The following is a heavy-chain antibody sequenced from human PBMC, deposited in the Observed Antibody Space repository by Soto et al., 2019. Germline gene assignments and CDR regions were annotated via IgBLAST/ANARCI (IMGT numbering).Heavy chain of an antibody. V-gene: IGHV6-1*01. D-gene: IGHD6-13*01. CDR3: ARYPTTGQYSSSWGGPYYYCGMDV. CDR2: TYYRSKWYN. Sequence: SQTLSLTCAISGDSVSSNSAAWNWIRQSPSRGLEWLGRTYYRSKWYNDYAVSVKSRITINPDTSKNQFSLQLNSVTPEETAVYSCARYPTTGQYSSSWGGPYYYCGMDVWGQGTTVTVSS. CDR1: GDSVSSNSAA. J-gene: IGHJ6*02.